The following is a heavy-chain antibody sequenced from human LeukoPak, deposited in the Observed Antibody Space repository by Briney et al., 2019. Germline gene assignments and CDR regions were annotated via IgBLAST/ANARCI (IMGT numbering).Heavy chain of an antibody. CDR2: ICYSVST. V-gene: IGHV4-61*08. CDR1: GDSVASGGYY. J-gene: IGHJ5*02. D-gene: IGHD3-10*01. CDR3: ARGGRGRNWFDP. Sequence: SETLSLTCTVSGDSVASGGYYWNWIRQPPGKGLEWIGYICYSVSTNYNLSLKSRVTISVDTSENQFSLKLTSVTAADTAVYYCARGGRGRNWFDPWGQGTLVTVSS.